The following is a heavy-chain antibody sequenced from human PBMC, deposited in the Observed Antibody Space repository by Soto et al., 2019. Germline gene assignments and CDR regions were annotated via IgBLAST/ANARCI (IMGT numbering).Heavy chain of an antibody. CDR2: IIPIFGTA. Sequence: QVQLVQSGAEVKKPGSSVKVSCKASGGTFSSYAISWVRQAPGQGLEWMGGIIPIFGTANYAQKFQGRVTITADESTSTDYMELSSLRSEDTAVYYCARDTSLLWFGELTNYYYYGMDVWGQGTTVTVSS. CDR1: GGTFSSYA. J-gene: IGHJ6*02. D-gene: IGHD3-10*01. V-gene: IGHV1-69*01. CDR3: ARDTSLLWFGELTNYYYYGMDV.